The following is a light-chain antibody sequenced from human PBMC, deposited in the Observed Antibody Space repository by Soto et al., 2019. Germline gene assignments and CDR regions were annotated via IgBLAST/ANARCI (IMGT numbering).Light chain of an antibody. CDR1: SSDIGGYNF. CDR2: EVT. J-gene: IGLJ1*01. V-gene: IGLV2-8*01. Sequence: QSALTQPPSASGSPGQSVAISCTGTSSDIGGYNFVSLYQQHPGKAPKLMIYEVTKRPSGVPDRFSGSKSGNTATLIVSGLQAEDEADYHSKLHGGKNEPYVFITGIKVAVL. CDR3: KLHGGKNEPYV.